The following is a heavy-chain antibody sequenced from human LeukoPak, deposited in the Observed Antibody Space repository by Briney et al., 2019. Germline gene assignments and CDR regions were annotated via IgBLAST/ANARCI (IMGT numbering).Heavy chain of an antibody. D-gene: IGHD6-13*01. Sequence: GGSLRPSCAASGFTFSSYWMSWVRQAPGKGLEWVANIKQDGSEKYYVDSVKGRFTISRDNAKNSLYLQMNSLRAEDTAVYYCARVGAGDFTGAEYFQHWGQGTLVTVSS. J-gene: IGHJ1*01. V-gene: IGHV3-7*01. CDR3: ARVGAGDFTGAEYFQH. CDR1: GFTFSSYW. CDR2: IKQDGSEK.